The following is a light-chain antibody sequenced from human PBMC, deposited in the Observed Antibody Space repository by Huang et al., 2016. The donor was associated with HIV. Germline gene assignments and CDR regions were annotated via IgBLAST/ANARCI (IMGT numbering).Light chain of an antibody. CDR3: QQSYGALSS. CDR1: QKINTY. CDR2: SAS. V-gene: IGKV1-39*01. Sequence: ILLTQSPTSLSASVGDRVYISCRESQKINTYLNWYQQKPGRPPKLLISSASTLHNGVPSRFSGGGSGTVFTLTIRGLQFDDFATYYCQQSYGALSSFGPGTRL. J-gene: IGKJ5*01.